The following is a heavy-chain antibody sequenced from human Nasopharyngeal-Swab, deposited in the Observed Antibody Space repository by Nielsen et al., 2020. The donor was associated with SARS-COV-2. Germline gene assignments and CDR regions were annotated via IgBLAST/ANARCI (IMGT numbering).Heavy chain of an antibody. Sequence: GWSLRLSCAASGSTFSDYYMSWIRQAPGKGLEWLSYISGSNTYTNYADSVKGRFTVSRDNAKNSLFLQMNSLRAEDMAVYYCARGGGDYLPIDSWGQGTLGTVSS. J-gene: IGHJ4*02. CDR3: ARGGGDYLPIDS. D-gene: IGHD4-17*01. V-gene: IGHV3-11*05. CDR2: ISGSNTYT. CDR1: GSTFSDYY.